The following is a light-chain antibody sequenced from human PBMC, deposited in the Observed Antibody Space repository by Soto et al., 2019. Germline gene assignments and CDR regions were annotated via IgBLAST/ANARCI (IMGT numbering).Light chain of an antibody. CDR3: MQGSHWPPYT. CDR1: QSLLYRDGNTY. Sequence: DVVMTQSPLSLPVILGQPASISCRSSQSLLYRDGNTYLNWFQQRPGQSPRRLICKVSKRDSGVPDRFSGSGSGTDFTLKISRVEAEDVGVYYCMQGSHWPPYTFGQGTKLEI. CDR2: KVS. J-gene: IGKJ2*01. V-gene: IGKV2-30*01.